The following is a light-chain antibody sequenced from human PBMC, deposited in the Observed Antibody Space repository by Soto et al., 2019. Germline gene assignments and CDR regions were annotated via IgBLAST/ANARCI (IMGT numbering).Light chain of an antibody. CDR2: AAS. CDR3: QQTYSTSIT. CDR1: QSIDIY. J-gene: IGKJ5*01. V-gene: IGKV1-39*01. Sequence: DIQMTQSPSSLSASVGDRVTITCRASQSIDIYLNWYQQKPGSAPKVLIYAASSLQSGVPSRFSGRGSGTDFTLTISNRQLEDFSTYYCQQTYSTSITFGQGTRLDIK.